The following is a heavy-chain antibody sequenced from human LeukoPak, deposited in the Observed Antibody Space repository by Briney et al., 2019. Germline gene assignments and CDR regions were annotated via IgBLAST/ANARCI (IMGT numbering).Heavy chain of an antibody. J-gene: IGHJ4*02. CDR2: ISWNSGNI. CDR1: GFTFADYA. V-gene: IGHV3-9*01. CDR3: AKGRGYNYGYIFGYFDY. Sequence: GGSLRLSCAASGFTFADYAMHWVRQTPGKGLEWVSGISWNSGNIDYADSVKGRFTISRDNAKNSLYLQMNSLRAEDTALYYCAKGRGYNYGYIFGYFDYWGQGTLVAVSS. D-gene: IGHD5-18*01.